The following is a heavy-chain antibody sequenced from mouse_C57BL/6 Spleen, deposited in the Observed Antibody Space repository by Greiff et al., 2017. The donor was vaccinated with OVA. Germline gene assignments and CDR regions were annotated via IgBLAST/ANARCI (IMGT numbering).Heavy chain of an antibody. CDR1: GFTFSSYG. V-gene: IGHV5-6*01. CDR3: ARRGSYRWYFDV. D-gene: IGHD1-1*01. CDR2: ISSGGSYT. Sequence: EVQRVESGGDLVKPGGSLKLSCAASGFTFSSYGMSWVRQTPDKRLEWVATISSGGSYTYYPDSVKGRFTISRDNAKNTLYLQMSSLKSEDTAMYYCARRGSYRWYFDVWGTGTTVTVSS. J-gene: IGHJ1*03.